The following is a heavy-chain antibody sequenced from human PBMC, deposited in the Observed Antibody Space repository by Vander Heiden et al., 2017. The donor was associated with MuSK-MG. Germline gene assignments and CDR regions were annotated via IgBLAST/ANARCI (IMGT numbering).Heavy chain of an antibody. CDR3: ARGSSRYNGMDV. V-gene: IGHV1-18*04. J-gene: IGHJ6*02. Sequence: QVQLVQSGAEVKKPGASVKVSCRASGYSLTDYSISWVRQAPGQGLEWMGWISPQNGNTNYAQKIRGRVTVTTDTSTSTAYMELRSLGSDDTAVYYCARGSSRYNGMDVWGQGTTVTVSS. CDR2: ISPQNGNT. D-gene: IGHD6-13*01. CDR1: GYSLTDYS.